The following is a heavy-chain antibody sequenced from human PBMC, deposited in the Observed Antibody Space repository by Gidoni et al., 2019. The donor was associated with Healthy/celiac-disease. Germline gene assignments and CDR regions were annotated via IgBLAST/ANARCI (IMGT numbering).Heavy chain of an antibody. D-gene: IGHD2-2*01. CDR2: IYYSGST. CDR1: GGSISSGGYY. Sequence: QVQLQESGPGLVKPSQTMSLTCTVSGGSISSGGYYWRWIRQHPGKGLEWIGYIYYSGSTYYNPSLKSRVTISVDTSKNQFSLKLSSVTAADTAVYYCARGSGVVVPAAAFDPWGQGTLVTVSS. V-gene: IGHV4-31*03. CDR3: ARGSGVVVPAAAFDP. J-gene: IGHJ5*02.